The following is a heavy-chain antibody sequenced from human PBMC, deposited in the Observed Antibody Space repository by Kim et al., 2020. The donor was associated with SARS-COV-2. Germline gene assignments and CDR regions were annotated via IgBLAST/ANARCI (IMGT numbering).Heavy chain of an antibody. CDR3: ARRKWIGSYVCYSFDY. V-gene: IGHV3-13*01. Sequence: SVKVRFTISRENAKNSLYLQMNSLRAGDTAVYYCARRKWIGSYVCYSFDYWGQGTLVTVSS. J-gene: IGHJ4*02. D-gene: IGHD1-26*01.